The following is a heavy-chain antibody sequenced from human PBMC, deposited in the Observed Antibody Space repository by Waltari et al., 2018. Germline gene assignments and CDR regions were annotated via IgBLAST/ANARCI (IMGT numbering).Heavy chain of an antibody. D-gene: IGHD1-20*01. Sequence: EVQLVESGGGLVQPGRSLRLSCTASGFTFGVYAMSWVRQAAGKGLEWVGFIRSKADGGTTEYAASVKGRFTISRDDSKSIAYLQMNSLKTEDTAVYYCTEVYSVWGKGTTVTVSS. CDR2: IRSKADGGTT. V-gene: IGHV3-49*04. J-gene: IGHJ6*04. CDR3: TEVYSV. CDR1: GFTFGVYA.